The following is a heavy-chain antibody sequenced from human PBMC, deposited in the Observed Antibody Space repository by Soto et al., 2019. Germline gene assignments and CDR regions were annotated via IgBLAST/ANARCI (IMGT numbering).Heavy chain of an antibody. CDR1: SGSISGYY. Sequence: SETLSLTCTVSSGSISGYYWSWIRQPPGKGLEWIGCIFYSGSTKYNPSLKSRATISIDKSERQFSLKLSSLTAADTAVYYCVRYGGDSRWYFDAWGRGTLVTVSS. D-gene: IGHD2-21*02. CDR3: VRYGGDSRWYFDA. V-gene: IGHV4-59*01. CDR2: IFYSGST. J-gene: IGHJ2*01.